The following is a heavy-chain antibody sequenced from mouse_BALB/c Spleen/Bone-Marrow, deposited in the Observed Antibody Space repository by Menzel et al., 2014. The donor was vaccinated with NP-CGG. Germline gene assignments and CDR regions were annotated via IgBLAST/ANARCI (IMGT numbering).Heavy chain of an antibody. CDR1: GYTLTSYW. CDR2: ITPSTGYI. CDR3: ARPRFAY. J-gene: IGHJ3*01. Sequence: LVESGAELAKPGASVKMSCKASGYTLTSYWMHWIKQRPGQGLEWIGYITPSTGYIEYNQKFKDKATLTADKSSSTAYMQLSSLTSEDSAVYYCARPRFAYWGQGTLVTVSA. V-gene: IGHV1-7*01.